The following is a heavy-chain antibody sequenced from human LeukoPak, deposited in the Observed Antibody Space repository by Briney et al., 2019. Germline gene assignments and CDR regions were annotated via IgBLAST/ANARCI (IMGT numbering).Heavy chain of an antibody. D-gene: IGHD2-15*01. CDR3: ARGMEDDVVIAATPFDI. Sequence: ASVKVSCKASGYTFNTHGFAWVRQAPGQGLEWMGWISAFNANTNYAQSLQGRVTMTTDTSTSTAYMELRNLRSDDTAVYYCARGMEDDVVIAATPFDIWGQGTMVTVSS. CDR2: ISAFNANT. V-gene: IGHV1-18*04. CDR1: GYTFNTHG. J-gene: IGHJ3*02.